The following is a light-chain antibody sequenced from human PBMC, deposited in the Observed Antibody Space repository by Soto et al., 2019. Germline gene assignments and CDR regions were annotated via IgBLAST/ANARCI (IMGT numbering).Light chain of an antibody. J-gene: IGKJ1*01. CDR1: QSVSSSS. V-gene: IGKV3-20*01. Sequence: EIVLTQSPGTLSLSPGERATLSCRASQSVSSSSLAWYQQKPGQAPRLLIYGASSRATGIPDRFSGSGSGTDFTLTISRLETEDFAVYYCQHLETFGQGTKVEIK. CDR2: GAS. CDR3: QHLET.